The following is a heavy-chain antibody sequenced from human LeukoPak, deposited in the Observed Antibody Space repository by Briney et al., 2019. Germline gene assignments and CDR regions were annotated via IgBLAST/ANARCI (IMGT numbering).Heavy chain of an antibody. CDR2: INSDGSST. CDR3: ARGYGSGSSLPFDY. CDR1: GFTFSSYW. V-gene: IGHV3-74*01. Sequence: GGSLRLSCAASGFTFSSYWMHWVRQAPGKGLVWVSRINSDGSSTSYADSVKGRFTISRDNAKNTLYLQLNSLRAEDTAVYYCARGYGSGSSLPFDYWGQGTLVTVSS. J-gene: IGHJ4*02. D-gene: IGHD3-10*01.